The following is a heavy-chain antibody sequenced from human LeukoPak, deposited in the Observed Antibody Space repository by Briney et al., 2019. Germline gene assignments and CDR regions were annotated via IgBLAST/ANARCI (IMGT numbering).Heavy chain of an antibody. CDR3: ARVPPEYSSSSSRYFFDY. CDR2: ISAYTANT. CDR1: GYTFTSYG. J-gene: IGHJ4*02. V-gene: IGHV1-18*01. Sequence: GASVKVSCKASGYTFTSYGLTWVRQAPGQGLEWMGWISAYTANTNYAQKLQGRVTMTTDTSTSTAYMELRSLRSDDTAVYYCARVPPEYSSSSSRYFFDYWGQGTLVTVSS. D-gene: IGHD6-6*01.